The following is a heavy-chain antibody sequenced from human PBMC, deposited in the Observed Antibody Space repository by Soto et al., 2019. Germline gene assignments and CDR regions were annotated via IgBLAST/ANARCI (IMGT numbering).Heavy chain of an antibody. CDR2: IYHSGST. V-gene: IGHV4-31*03. Sequence: SETLSLTCTVSGYSISSGGYYWSWIRQHPGKGLEWIGYIYHSGSTYYNPSLKSRVTISVDTSKNQFSLKLSSVTAADTAVYYCAKGAGGVQLWSSIDYWGQGTLVTVSS. D-gene: IGHD5-18*01. J-gene: IGHJ4*02. CDR3: AKGAGGVQLWSSIDY. CDR1: GYSISSGGYY.